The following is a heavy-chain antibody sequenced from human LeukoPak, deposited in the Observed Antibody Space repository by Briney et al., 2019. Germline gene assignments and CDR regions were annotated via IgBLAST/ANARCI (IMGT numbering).Heavy chain of an antibody. D-gene: IGHD3-10*01. CDR1: GGSISSSSYY. Sequence: SETLSLTCTVSGGSISSSSYYWGWIRQPPGKGLEWIGYIYYSGSTNYNPSLKSRVTISVDTSKNQFSLKVSSVTAADTAVYYCARRGGSGRSFDYWGQGTLVTVSS. V-gene: IGHV4-61*05. CDR2: IYYSGST. J-gene: IGHJ4*02. CDR3: ARRGGSGRSFDY.